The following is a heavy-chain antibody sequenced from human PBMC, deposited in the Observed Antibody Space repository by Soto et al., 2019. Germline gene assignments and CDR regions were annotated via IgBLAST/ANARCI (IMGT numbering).Heavy chain of an antibody. CDR2: IYYSGST. CDR3: ARDQPRCSGGSCYPGHFDD. J-gene: IGHJ4*02. Sequence: SETLSLTCTVSGGSISSGAYYWSWIRQHPGKGLEWIGYIYYSGSTYYNPSLKSRVTISVDTSKNQFSLNLSSVTAADTAVYYCARDQPRCSGGSCYPGHFDDWGQGTLVTVSS. D-gene: IGHD2-15*01. CDR1: GGSISSGAYY. V-gene: IGHV4-31*03.